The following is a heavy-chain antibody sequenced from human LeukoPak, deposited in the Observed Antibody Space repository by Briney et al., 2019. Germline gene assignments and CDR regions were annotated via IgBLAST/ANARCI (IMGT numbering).Heavy chain of an antibody. J-gene: IGHJ6*04. V-gene: IGHV3-11*06. D-gene: IGHD3-10*01. CDR3: ARDLKGSGSYGYIKPYYGMDV. CDR1: GFTFSDYY. CDR2: ISSSSSYT. Sequence: GSLRLSCAASGFTFSDYYMSWIRQAPGKGLEWVPYISSSSSYTNYADSVKGRFTISRDNAKNSLYLQMNSLRAEDTPVYYCARDLKGSGSYGYIKPYYGMDVWGKGTTVTVSS.